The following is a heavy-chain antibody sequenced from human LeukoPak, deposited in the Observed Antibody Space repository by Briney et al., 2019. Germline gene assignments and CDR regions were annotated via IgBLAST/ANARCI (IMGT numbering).Heavy chain of an antibody. J-gene: IGHJ4*02. CDR1: GFTFCYYT. CDR2: ITYDGSNK. Sequence: GGSLRLACAAAGFTFCYYTMNWVRQAPGKGLEWVAVITYDGSNKFYADSVKGRFTISRDNSKSTLFLKMNSLRAEDTAVYYCARGYSSTWYFYWCWGPGTLVTVSS. V-gene: IGHV3-30-3*01. CDR3: ARGYSSTWYFYWC. D-gene: IGHD6-13*01.